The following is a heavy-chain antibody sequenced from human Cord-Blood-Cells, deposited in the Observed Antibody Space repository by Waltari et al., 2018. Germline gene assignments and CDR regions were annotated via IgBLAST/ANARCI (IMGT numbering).Heavy chain of an antibody. CDR3: ARGTTIVVVPAARYWYFDL. CDR1: GGSFSGYY. Sequence: QVQLQQWGAGLLKPSETLSLTCAVYGGSFSGYYWSWIRQPPGKGLEWIGEINHSGSTNYNPPLKSRVTISVDTSKNQFSLKLSSVTAADTAVYYCARGTTIVVVPAARYWYFDLWGRGTLVTVSS. V-gene: IGHV4-34*01. CDR2: INHSGST. D-gene: IGHD2-2*01. J-gene: IGHJ2*01.